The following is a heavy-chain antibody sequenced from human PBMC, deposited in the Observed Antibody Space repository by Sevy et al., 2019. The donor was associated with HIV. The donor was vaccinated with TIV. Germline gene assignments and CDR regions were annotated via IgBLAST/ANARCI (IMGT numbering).Heavy chain of an antibody. J-gene: IGHJ5*02. CDR3: AGEAAEGPYGSSWFANWLDP. D-gene: IGHD6-13*01. CDR1: GFIFSSYA. CDR2: ISYDGSNK. V-gene: IGHV3-30*04. Sequence: GGSLRLSCAASGFIFSSYAMHWVRQAPGKGLEWVAVISYDGSNKYYADSVKGRFTISRDSTKNTMYLQMKTLRLEDTAEYYCAGEAAEGPYGSSWFANWLDPWGQGTLVTVSS.